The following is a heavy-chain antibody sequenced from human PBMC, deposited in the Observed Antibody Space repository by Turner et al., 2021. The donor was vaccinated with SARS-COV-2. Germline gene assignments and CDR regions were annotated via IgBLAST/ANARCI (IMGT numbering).Heavy chain of an antibody. J-gene: IGHJ4*02. CDR2: IYHSGNT. D-gene: IGHD2-15*01. V-gene: IGHV4-4*02. CDR3: ARRYCSGGSCSNFDY. CDR1: NW. Sequence: NWWSWVRQPPGRGLEWIGEIYHSGNTNYNPSPKSRVTISVDKSKNHFSLKLSSVTAADTAVYYCARRYCSGGSCSNFDYWGQGTLVTVSS.